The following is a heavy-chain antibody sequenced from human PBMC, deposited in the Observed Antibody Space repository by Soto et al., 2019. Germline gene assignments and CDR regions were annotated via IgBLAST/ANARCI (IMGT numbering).Heavy chain of an antibody. J-gene: IGHJ5*02. Sequence: HPGGSLRLSCAASRFTFSSYGMHWVRQAPGKGLEWVAVISYDGSNKYYADSVKGRFTISRDNSKNTLYLQMNSLRAEDTAVYYCAKAPDVITAWGQGTLGTVSS. V-gene: IGHV3-30*18. D-gene: IGHD2-21*01. CDR3: AKAPDVITA. CDR1: RFTFSSYG. CDR2: ISYDGSNK.